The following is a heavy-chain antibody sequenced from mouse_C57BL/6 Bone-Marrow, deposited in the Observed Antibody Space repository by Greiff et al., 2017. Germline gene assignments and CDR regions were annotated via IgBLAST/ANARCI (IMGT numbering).Heavy chain of an antibody. J-gene: IGHJ2*01. V-gene: IGHV1-15*01. Sequence: QVQLQQSGAELVRPGASVTLSCKASGYTFTDYEMHWVKQTPVHGLEWIGAIDPETGGTAYNQKFKGKAILTADKSSSTAYMELRSLTSEDSAVYDCTLTTVVASGYFDYWGQGTTLTVSS. CDR2: IDPETGGT. D-gene: IGHD1-1*01. CDR1: GYTFTDYE. CDR3: TLTTVVASGYFDY.